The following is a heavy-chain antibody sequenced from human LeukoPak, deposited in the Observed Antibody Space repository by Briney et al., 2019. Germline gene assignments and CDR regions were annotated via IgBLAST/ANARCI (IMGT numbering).Heavy chain of an antibody. CDR1: GYTFARYG. D-gene: IGHD5-12*01. J-gene: IGHJ4*02. CDR3: ARGYSGYALHDY. Sequence: ASVKVSCKASGYTFARYGISWVRQAPGQGLEWMGWISGYSGKTNYAQKLQGRVTMTTDTSTSTAYMELRSLRSDDTAVYYCARGYSGYALHDYWGQGTLVTVSS. V-gene: IGHV1-18*01. CDR2: ISGYSGKT.